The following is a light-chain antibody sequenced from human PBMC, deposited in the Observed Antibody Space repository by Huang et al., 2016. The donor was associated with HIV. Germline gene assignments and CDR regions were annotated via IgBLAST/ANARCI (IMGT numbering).Light chain of an antibody. CDR1: QNSSSW. CDR3: QYGET. V-gene: IGKV1-5*03. Sequence: DIQLTQSPSTLSASVGDRLTTTCRASQNSSSWLAWYQQKPGKAPKLLIYKISSLESGVPSRFSGSGSGTKFTITINSLQPDDIGTYYCQYGETFGQGSKVEVK. J-gene: IGKJ1*01. CDR2: KIS.